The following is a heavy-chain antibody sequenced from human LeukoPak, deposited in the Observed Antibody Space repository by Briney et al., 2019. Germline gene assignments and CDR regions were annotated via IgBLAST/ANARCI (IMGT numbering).Heavy chain of an antibody. CDR1: SGSISTSNYY. CDR3: ARSGYSSGWYSGWWFDP. Sequence: PSETLSLTCTVSSGSISTSNYYWGWVRQPPGKALEWIGNIFYSGSTYYSPSLKSRVTISVDTSKNQFSLKLSSVTAADTAVYYCARSGYSSGWYSGWWFDPWGQGTLVTVSS. CDR2: IFYSGST. V-gene: IGHV4-39*07. D-gene: IGHD6-19*01. J-gene: IGHJ5*02.